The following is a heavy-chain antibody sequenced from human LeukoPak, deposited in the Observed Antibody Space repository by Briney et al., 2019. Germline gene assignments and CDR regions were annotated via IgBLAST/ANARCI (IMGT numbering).Heavy chain of an antibody. J-gene: IGHJ6*03. V-gene: IGHV1-69*05. CDR3: ARSGILTGYYSYYYYYMDV. D-gene: IGHD3-9*01. CDR1: GGTFSSYA. CDR2: IIPIFGTA. Sequence: ASVKVSCKASGGTFSSYAISWVRQAPGQGLEWMGGIIPIFGTANYAQKFQGRVTITTDESTSTAYMGLSSLRSEDTAVYYCARSGILTGYYSYYYYYMDVWGKGTTVTVS.